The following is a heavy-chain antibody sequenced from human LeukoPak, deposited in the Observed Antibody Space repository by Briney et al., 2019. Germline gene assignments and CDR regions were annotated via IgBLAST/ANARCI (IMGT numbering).Heavy chain of an antibody. V-gene: IGHV1-18*01. J-gene: IGHJ5*02. CDR2: ISAYNGNT. CDR1: GYTFTSYG. CDR3: ARARIVGSTVGRWFDP. Sequence: ASVKVSCKASGYTFTSYGISWVRQAPGQGLEWMGWISAYNGNTNYAQKLQGRVTMTTDTSTSTAYMELRSLRSDDTAVYYCARARIVGSTVGRWFDPWGQGTLVTVSS. D-gene: IGHD1-26*01.